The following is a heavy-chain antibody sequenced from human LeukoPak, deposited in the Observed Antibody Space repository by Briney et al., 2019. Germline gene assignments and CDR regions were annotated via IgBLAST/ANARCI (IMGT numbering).Heavy chain of an antibody. J-gene: IGHJ3*02. V-gene: IGHV1-46*01. CDR3: AREKGRYYDSSGYPYAFDI. CDR1: GYTFTSYY. D-gene: IGHD3-22*01. Sequence: ASVKVSCKASGYTFTSYYMHWVRQAPGRGLEWMGIINPSGGSTSYAQKFQGRVTMTRDTSTSTVYMELSSLRSEDTAVYYCAREKGRYYDSSGYPYAFDIWGQGTMVTVSS. CDR2: INPSGGST.